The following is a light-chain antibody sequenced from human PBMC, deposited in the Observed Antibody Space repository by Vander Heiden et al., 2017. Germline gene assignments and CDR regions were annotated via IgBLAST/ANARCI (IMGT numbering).Light chain of an antibody. V-gene: IGLV3-10*01. Sequence: SYELTQPPPVSVSPGQTARITCSGDALPSKYAYWYQQKSGQAPVLVICEDSKRPSGIPGRFSGSSTGTMATLTISGAQVEDEADYYCYSTDSSGNHRVFGGGTKLAVL. CDR1: ALPSKY. J-gene: IGLJ2*01. CDR2: EDS. CDR3: YSTDSSGNHRV.